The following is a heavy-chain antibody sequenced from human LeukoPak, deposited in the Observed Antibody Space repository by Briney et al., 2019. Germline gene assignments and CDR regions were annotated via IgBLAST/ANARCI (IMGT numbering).Heavy chain of an antibody. CDR1: GGYFSGYY. V-gene: IGHV4-34*01. Sequence: SEPLPLTCAVYGGYFSGYYWSWIRQPPGKGLEWIGEINHSGSTNYNPSLKSRVTISVDTSKNQFSLKLSSVTAADTAVYYCARDHRWRGPFDYWGQGTLVTVSS. CDR3: ARDHRWRGPFDY. CDR2: INHSGST. D-gene: IGHD3-3*01. J-gene: IGHJ4*02.